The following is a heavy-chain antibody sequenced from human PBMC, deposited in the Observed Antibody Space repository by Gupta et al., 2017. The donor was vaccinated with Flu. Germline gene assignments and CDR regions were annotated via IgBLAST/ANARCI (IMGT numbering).Heavy chain of an antibody. Sequence: QVHLVQSGAAVENPGASVKISCKTSGYSFADYYMSWVRQAPGQGLEWMGRINPSNGQTDCLQKFKGRLTMTRDTSMNTAHMELSGLTYDDTAVYYCARVLGTERIEAIHPWGQGTLVTVSS. D-gene: IGHD7-27*01. CDR3: ARVLGTERIEAIHP. CDR2: INPSNGQT. CDR1: GYSFADYY. J-gene: IGHJ5*02. V-gene: IGHV1-2*06.